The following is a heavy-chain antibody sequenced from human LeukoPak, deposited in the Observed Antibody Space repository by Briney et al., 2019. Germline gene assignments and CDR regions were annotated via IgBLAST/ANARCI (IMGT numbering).Heavy chain of an antibody. CDR3: AREGSSGWYPFDY. V-gene: IGHV3-21*01. D-gene: IGHD6-19*01. CDR2: ISSSSYI. CDR1: GFTFSSYS. Sequence: PGGSLRLSCAASGFTFSSYSMNWVRQAPGKGLEWVSSISSSSYIYYADSVKGRFTISRDNAKNSLYLQMNSLRAEDTAVYYCAREGSSGWYPFDYWGQGTLVTVSS. J-gene: IGHJ4*02.